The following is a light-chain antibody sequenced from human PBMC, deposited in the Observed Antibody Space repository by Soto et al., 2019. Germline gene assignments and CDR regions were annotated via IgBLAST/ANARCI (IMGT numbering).Light chain of an antibody. J-gene: IGLJ1*01. Sequence: QSVLTQPASVSGSPGQSITISCTGTSSDVGGYDYVSWYQQHPGKAPRLMIYKASNRPSGVSHRFSGSRSGNTASPTISGLQAEDEADYYCSSYTSGSTLYVFGTGTKVT. CDR2: KAS. CDR3: SSYTSGSTLYV. V-gene: IGLV2-14*01. CDR1: SSDVGGYDY.